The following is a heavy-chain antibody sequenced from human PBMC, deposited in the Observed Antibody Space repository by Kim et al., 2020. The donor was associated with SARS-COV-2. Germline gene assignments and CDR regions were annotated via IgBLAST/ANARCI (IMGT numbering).Heavy chain of an antibody. Sequence: RFTISRDNSKKTLYLQMNSLRAEDTAVYYCARGPGIAAAGKNYYYYGMDVWGQGTTVTVSS. J-gene: IGHJ6*02. V-gene: IGHV3-30*01. CDR3: ARGPGIAAAGKNYYYYGMDV. D-gene: IGHD6-13*01.